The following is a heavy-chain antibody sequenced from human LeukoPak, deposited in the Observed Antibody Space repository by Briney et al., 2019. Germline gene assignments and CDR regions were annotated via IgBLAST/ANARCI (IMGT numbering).Heavy chain of an antibody. CDR3: AKEKYYDSSGPDY. J-gene: IGHJ4*02. Sequence: GGSLRLSCAASGFTFSSYGMHWVRQAPGKGLEWVAFIRYDGSNKYYADSVKGRFTISRDSSKNTLYLQMNSLRAEDTAVYYCAKEKYYDSSGPDYWGQGTLVTVSS. CDR2: IRYDGSNK. V-gene: IGHV3-30*02. D-gene: IGHD3-22*01. CDR1: GFTFSSYG.